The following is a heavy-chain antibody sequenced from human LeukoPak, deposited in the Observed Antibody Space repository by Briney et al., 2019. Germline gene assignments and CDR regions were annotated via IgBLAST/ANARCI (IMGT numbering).Heavy chain of an antibody. CDR3: AKDSGSYGLDP. J-gene: IGHJ5*02. CDR2: IQSDGSNK. V-gene: IGHV3-30*02. Sequence: PGGSLRLSCAASGFTFRKYNIHWVRQAPGKGLERVAFIQSDGSNKYYADSVKGRFTISRDNSKNTVYLQINSLRPEDTAVFYCAKDSGSYGLDPWGQGTPVTVSS. D-gene: IGHD3-10*01. CDR1: GFTFRKYN.